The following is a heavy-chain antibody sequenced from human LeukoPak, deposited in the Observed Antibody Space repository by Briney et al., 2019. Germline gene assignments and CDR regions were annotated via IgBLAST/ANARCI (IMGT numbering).Heavy chain of an antibody. CDR2: IRSKVYGGTT. V-gene: IGHV3-49*04. J-gene: IGHJ4*02. CDR3: TGSFGQLTFFDY. Sequence: GGSLRLSCTASGFTFGDYAMSWVRQAPGKGLEWVGFIRSKVYGGTTEYAASVKGRFTISRDDSKRLAYLQMNSLKTEDTAVYYCTGSFGQLTFFDYWGQGTLVTVSS. D-gene: IGHD3-10*01. CDR1: GFTFGDYA.